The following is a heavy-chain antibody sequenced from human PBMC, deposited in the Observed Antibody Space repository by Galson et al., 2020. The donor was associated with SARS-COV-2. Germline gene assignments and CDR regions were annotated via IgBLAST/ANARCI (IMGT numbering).Heavy chain of an antibody. CDR3: LSYSSTRQNH. D-gene: IGHD2-2*01. CDR1: GFIFSDYA. CDR2: ISSNGGTS. Sequence: GGSLRLSCSASGFIFSDYAMHWVRQAPGKGLEYVSAISSNGGTSFYADSVNGRFTMSRDNSKNMFYLKMTALRLEDTAFYYCLSYSSTRQNHWGQGTLVTVSS. V-gene: IGHV3-64D*06. J-gene: IGHJ5*02.